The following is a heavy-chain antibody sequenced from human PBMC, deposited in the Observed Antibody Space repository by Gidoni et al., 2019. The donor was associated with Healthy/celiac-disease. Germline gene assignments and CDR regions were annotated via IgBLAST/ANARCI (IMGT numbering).Heavy chain of an antibody. CDR1: GFTFSSYG. V-gene: IGHV3-33*01. J-gene: IGHJ6*02. CDR3: ARDVMGCSSTSCYTQYYYGMDV. CDR2: IWYDGSNK. D-gene: IGHD2-2*02. Sequence: QVQLVESGGGVVQPGRSLRLSCAASGFTFSSYGMPWVRQAPGKGLEWVAVIWYDGSNKYYADSGKGRFTISRDNSKNTLYLQMNSLRAEDTAVYYCARDVMGCSSTSCYTQYYYGMDVWGQGTTVTVSS.